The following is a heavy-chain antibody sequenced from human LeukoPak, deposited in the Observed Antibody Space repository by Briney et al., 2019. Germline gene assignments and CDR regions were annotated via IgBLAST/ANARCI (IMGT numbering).Heavy chain of an antibody. Sequence: GGSLRLSCAASGFTFSSYGMHWVRQAPGKGLEWVAVISYDGSNKYYADSVKGRFTISRDNSKNTLYLQMNSLRAEDTAVYYCARRSYCGGDCYGSDAFDIWGQGTMVTVSS. CDR3: ARRSYCGGDCYGSDAFDI. J-gene: IGHJ3*02. D-gene: IGHD2-21*02. CDR1: GFTFSSYG. V-gene: IGHV3-30*03. CDR2: ISYDGSNK.